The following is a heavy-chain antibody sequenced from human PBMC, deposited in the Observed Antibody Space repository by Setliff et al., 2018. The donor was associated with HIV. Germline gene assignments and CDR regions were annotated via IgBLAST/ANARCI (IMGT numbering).Heavy chain of an antibody. J-gene: IGHJ4*02. Sequence: SETLSLTCTVSGDSISNYYWSWVRQPPGKGLEWIGYIYYSGNPFYNPSLRSRVTISLDTSKNQFSLKLSSVTAADTAVYYCARGFDYAQRPPLYYFDYWGQGTLVTVS. CDR2: IYYSGNP. V-gene: IGHV4-59*12. CDR1: GDSISNYY. D-gene: IGHD2-2*01. CDR3: ARGFDYAQRPPLYYFDY.